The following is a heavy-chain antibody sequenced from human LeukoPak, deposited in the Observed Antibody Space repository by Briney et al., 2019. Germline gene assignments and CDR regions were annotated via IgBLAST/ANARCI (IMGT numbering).Heavy chain of an antibody. CDR1: GSTFSSSW. J-gene: IGHJ4*02. Sequence: GGSLRLSCAASGSTFSSSWMSWVRQAPGKGLEWVANINQEGRDKYYVDSVKGRFTISRDNGKNSLYLQMNSLRADDTAVYYCARHAVATSLWGQGALVTVSS. V-gene: IGHV3-7*01. D-gene: IGHD4-23*01. CDR3: ARHAVATSL. CDR2: INQEGRDK.